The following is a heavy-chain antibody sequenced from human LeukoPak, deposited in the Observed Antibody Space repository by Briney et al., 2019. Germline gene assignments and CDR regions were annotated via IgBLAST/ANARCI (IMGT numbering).Heavy chain of an antibody. D-gene: IGHD2-15*01. Sequence: PSETLSLTCAVYGGSFSGYYWSWIRQPPGKGLEWIGEINHSGSTNYNPSLKRRVTISVDTSKNQFSLKLSSVTAADTAVYYCARGRRGGLAADNWFDPWGQGTLVTVSS. CDR3: ARGRRGGLAADNWFDP. CDR1: GGSFSGYY. J-gene: IGHJ5*02. V-gene: IGHV4-34*01. CDR2: INHSGST.